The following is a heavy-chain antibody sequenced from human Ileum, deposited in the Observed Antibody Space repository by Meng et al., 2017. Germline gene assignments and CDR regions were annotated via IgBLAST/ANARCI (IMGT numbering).Heavy chain of an antibody. V-gene: IGHV3-74*01. CDR3: ARGTAASGLDV. CDR1: GFTFSSYW. J-gene: IGHJ6*02. D-gene: IGHD4-17*01. CDR2: INGGGSST. Sequence: GGSLRLSCAVSGFTFSSYWMNWVRQAPGKGLVWVSRINGGGSSTTYADSVKGRFTISRDNAKYTLYLQMNSLRAEDTAVYYCARGTAASGLDVWGQGTTVTVSS.